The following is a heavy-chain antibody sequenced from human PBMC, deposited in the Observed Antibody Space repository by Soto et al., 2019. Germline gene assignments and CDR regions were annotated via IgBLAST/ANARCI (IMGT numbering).Heavy chain of an antibody. V-gene: IGHV3-74*01. CDR3: TTDPGDDAFDI. Sequence: PGGSLRLSCAASGFTFSSYWMHWVRQAPGKGLVWVSCINSDGSSTSYADSVKGRFTISRDNAKNTLYLQMNSLKTEDTAVYYCTTDPGDDAFDIWGQGTMVTVSS. J-gene: IGHJ3*02. D-gene: IGHD3-10*01. CDR1: GFTFSSYW. CDR2: INSDGSST.